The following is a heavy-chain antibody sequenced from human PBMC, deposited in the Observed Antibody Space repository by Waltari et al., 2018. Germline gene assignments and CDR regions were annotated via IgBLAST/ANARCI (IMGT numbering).Heavy chain of an antibody. CDR3: ARKGGRGYPYGPFYYDH. CDR1: GFTCGHYL. D-gene: IGHD3-10*01. V-gene: IGHV3-74*01. CDR2: ITIDGVYI. J-gene: IGHJ4*02. Sequence: EVQLVESGGGLVQPGGSMRPSCAASGFTCGHYLMHLVRQAPGKGLVWVSRITIDGVYISHTDSVKGRFTISRDNAKNTLFLQLNSLRADDTAVYYCARKGGRGYPYGPFYYDHWGQGTLVTVSP.